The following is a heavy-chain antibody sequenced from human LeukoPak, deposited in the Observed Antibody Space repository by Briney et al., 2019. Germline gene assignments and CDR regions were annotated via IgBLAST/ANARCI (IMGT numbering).Heavy chain of an antibody. D-gene: IGHD3-10*01. CDR3: ARIKEYGFDI. V-gene: IGHV3-7*01. J-gene: IGHJ3*02. CDR1: GFTFSSYW. CDR2: IKDDGSEK. Sequence: GGSLRLSCAASGFTFSSYWMSWVRQAPGKGPEWVANIKDDGSEKYYLDSVKGRFTISRDNAKNSLYLQMNSLRAEDTAVYSCARIKEYGFDIWGQGTMVTVSS.